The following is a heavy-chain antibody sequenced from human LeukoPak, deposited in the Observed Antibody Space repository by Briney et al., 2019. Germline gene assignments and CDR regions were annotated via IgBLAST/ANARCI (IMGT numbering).Heavy chain of an antibody. V-gene: IGHV3-7*01. Sequence: PGGSLRLSCAASGFTFSSYWMSWVRQAPGKGLEWVANIKQDGSEKYYVDSVKGRFTISRDNAKNSLYLQMNSLRAEDTAVYYCARQDDSSGYYRQPLDYWGQGTLVTASS. CDR2: IKQDGSEK. CDR3: ARQDDSSGYYRQPLDY. D-gene: IGHD3-22*01. J-gene: IGHJ4*02. CDR1: GFTFSSYW.